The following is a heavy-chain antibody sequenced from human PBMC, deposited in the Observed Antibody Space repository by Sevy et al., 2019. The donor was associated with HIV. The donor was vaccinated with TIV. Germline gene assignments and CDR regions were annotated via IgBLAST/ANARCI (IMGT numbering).Heavy chain of an antibody. CDR1: GFTFSDYY. J-gene: IGHJ4*02. Sequence: GGSLRLSCAASGFTFSDYYMNWVRQAPGKGLEWVSSISSRSSYIHYADSVRGRFTISRENAKNSLNLQMNSLRVDDTAVYFCARDGGCSSTSCLLYFDSWGQGALVTVSS. V-gene: IGHV3-21*01. D-gene: IGHD2-2*01. CDR2: ISSRSSYI. CDR3: ARDGGCSSTSCLLYFDS.